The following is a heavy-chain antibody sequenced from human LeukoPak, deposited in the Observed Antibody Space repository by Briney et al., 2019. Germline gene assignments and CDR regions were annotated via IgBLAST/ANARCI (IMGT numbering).Heavy chain of an antibody. Sequence: ASVKVSCKASGYTFTSYDINWVRQATGQGLEWMGWMNPNSGNTGYAQKFQGRVTITRNTSISTAYMELSSLRSEDTAVYYCARDGYCSGGSCYSNAFDIWGQGTMVTVSS. CDR2: MNPNSGNT. J-gene: IGHJ3*02. V-gene: IGHV1-8*03. D-gene: IGHD2-15*01. CDR3: ARDGYCSGGSCYSNAFDI. CDR1: GYTFTSYD.